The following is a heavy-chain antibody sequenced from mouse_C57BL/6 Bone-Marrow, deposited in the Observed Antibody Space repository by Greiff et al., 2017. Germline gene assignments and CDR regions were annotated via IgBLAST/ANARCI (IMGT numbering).Heavy chain of an antibody. CDR1: GFTFSSYG. J-gene: IGHJ3*01. CDR2: ISSGGSYT. Sequence: EVKLEESGGDLVKPGGSLKLSCAASGFTFSSYGMSWVRQTPDKRLEWVATISSGGSYTYYPDSVKGRFTISRDNATNTLYLQMSSLKSEDTAMYYCARRSVYGGFAYWGQGALVTGSA. CDR3: ARRSVYGGFAY. D-gene: IGHD1-1*01. V-gene: IGHV5-6*02.